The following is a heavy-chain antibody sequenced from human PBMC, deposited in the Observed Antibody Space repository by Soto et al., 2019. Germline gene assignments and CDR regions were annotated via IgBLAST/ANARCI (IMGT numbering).Heavy chain of an antibody. D-gene: IGHD3-22*01. CDR2: IIPIFGTA. CDR1: GGTFSSYA. CDR3: ASSYDSSGYLEYFQH. J-gene: IGHJ1*01. Sequence: SVKVSCKASGGTFSSYAISWVRQAPGQGLEWMGGIIPIFGTANYAQKFQGRVTITADESTSTAYMELSSLRSEDTAVYYCASSYDSSGYLEYFQHWGQGTLVTVS. V-gene: IGHV1-69*13.